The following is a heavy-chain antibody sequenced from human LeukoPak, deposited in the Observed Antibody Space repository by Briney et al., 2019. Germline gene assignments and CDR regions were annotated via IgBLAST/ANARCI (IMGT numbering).Heavy chain of an antibody. Sequence: GRSLRLSCAASGFTFSSYGMHWVRQAPGKGLEWVAVIWYGGSNKYYADSVKGRFTISRDNSKNTLYLQMNSLRAEDTAVYYCARDFRELLHAFDIWGQGTMVTVSS. CDR2: IWYGGSNK. J-gene: IGHJ3*02. CDR1: GFTFSSYG. V-gene: IGHV3-33*01. CDR3: ARDFRELLHAFDI. D-gene: IGHD3-10*01.